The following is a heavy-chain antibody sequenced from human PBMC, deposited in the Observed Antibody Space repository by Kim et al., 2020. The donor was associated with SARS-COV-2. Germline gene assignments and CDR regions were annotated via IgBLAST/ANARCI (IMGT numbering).Heavy chain of an antibody. CDR3: ARARFVYDFWSGYHLDYFDY. D-gene: IGHD3-3*01. V-gene: IGHV4-59*13. CDR1: GGSISSYY. Sequence: SETLSLTCTVSGGSISSYYWSWIRQPPGKGLEWIGYIYYSGSTNYNPSLKSRVTISVDTSKNQFSLKLSSVTAADTAVYYCARARFVYDFWSGYHLDYFDYWGQGTLVTVSA. CDR2: IYYSGST. J-gene: IGHJ4*02.